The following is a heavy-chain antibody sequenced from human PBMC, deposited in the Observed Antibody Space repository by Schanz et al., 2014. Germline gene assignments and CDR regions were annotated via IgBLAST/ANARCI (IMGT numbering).Heavy chain of an antibody. D-gene: IGHD3-3*01. Sequence: QVQLQESGPGLVKPSETLSLTCSVSGGDIGNYYWSWIRQPPGKGLEWIGYIHQSGGTNYNPSLKRRVTILFAPSKTQFPLRLPSLTAADTAVYYCAKFLYDDPSWGQGTLVTVSS. V-gene: IGHV4-59*08. J-gene: IGHJ5*02. CDR2: IHQSGGT. CDR3: AKFLYDDPS. CDR1: GGDIGNYY.